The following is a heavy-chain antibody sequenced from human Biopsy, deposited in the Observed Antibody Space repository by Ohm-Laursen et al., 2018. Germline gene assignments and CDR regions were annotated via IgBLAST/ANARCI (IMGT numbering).Heavy chain of an antibody. J-gene: IGHJ4*02. CDR2: VSYSGNT. CDR1: GVSISSYF. D-gene: IGHD3-22*01. CDR3: AAYYYDSSGYFYAFHY. V-gene: IGHV4-59*08. Sequence: SQTLSLTWPVSGVSISSYFWSWIRQPLGKGLEWIGYVSYSGNTKYNPSLKSRVIISADTSKNQFSLKLSSVTAADTAMYYCAAYYYDSSGYFYAFHYWGQGTLVTVSS.